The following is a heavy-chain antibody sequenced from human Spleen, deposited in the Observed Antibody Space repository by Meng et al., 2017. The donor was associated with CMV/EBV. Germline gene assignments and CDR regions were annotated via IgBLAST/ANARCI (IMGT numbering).Heavy chain of an antibody. Sequence: QGQLGQVGAVVEESGCLVYVCCKSSGCIYTSYGIRWGRQAAGQGVGWMGWISVYNGNTNYAQKLQGRVTMSTDTSTSTAYMELRSLRSYDTAVYYCASGGYGYFDYWRQGTLVTVSS. CDR3: ASGGYGYFDY. CDR2: ISVYNGNT. V-gene: IGHV1-18*01. CDR1: GCIYTSYG. J-gene: IGHJ4*02. D-gene: IGHD6-13*01.